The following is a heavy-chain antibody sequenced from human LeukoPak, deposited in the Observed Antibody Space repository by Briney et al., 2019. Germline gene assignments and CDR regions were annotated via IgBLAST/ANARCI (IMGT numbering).Heavy chain of an antibody. V-gene: IGHV1-2*02. CDR1: GYTFTGYY. CDR2: MYANSGDS. J-gene: IGHJ4*02. Sequence: ASVKVSCKASGYTFTGYYMHRVRQAPGQGLEWMGWMYANSGDSQSAQRFQGRVTMTRDTSISTAYMELTRLTSDDTAVYYCAREPPGTSGCDYWGQGTLVTVSS. D-gene: IGHD5-12*01. CDR3: AREPPGTSGCDY.